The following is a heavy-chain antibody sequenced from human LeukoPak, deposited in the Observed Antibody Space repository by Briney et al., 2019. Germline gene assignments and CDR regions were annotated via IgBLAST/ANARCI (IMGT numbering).Heavy chain of an antibody. CDR3: ARGHYDSSGYYSDYFDS. Sequence: SETLSLTCAVSGVSIGSTYWWTWVRQPPGKGLEWIGAIYYTGSTNYNPSLMSRVTISVDKSKNQFSLNLKSVTAADTARYFCARGHYDSSGYYSDYFDSWSQGTLVTVSS. D-gene: IGHD3-22*01. J-gene: IGHJ4*02. CDR1: GVSIGSTYW. CDR2: IYYTGST. V-gene: IGHV4-4*02.